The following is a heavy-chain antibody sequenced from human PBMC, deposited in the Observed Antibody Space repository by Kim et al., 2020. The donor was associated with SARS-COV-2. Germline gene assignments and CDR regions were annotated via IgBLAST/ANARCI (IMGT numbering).Heavy chain of an antibody. Sequence: SETLSLTCAVSGDSFSSVAYYWSWIRRPPGRGLEWIGYISYSGSKYFNPSLQSRVTMSLDTSKNQFSLDLSSVTAADTAVYFCARDQGGRYVDSWGQGALVTVSS. CDR3: ARDQGGRYVDS. J-gene: IGHJ4*02. V-gene: IGHV4-30-4*01. CDR1: GDSFSSVAYY. CDR2: ISYSGSK. D-gene: IGHD1-1*01.